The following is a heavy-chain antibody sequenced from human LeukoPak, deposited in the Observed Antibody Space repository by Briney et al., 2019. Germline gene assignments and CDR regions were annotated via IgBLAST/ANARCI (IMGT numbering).Heavy chain of an antibody. Sequence: GGSLRLSCTASGFTLNAYSMNWVRQAPGQGLEWVSYISSSSSTIYYADSVKGRFTISRDNAKNSLYLQMNSLRAEDTAVYYCAKIPYSSSWYGTPNWFDPWGQGTLVTVSS. CDR1: GFTLNAYS. D-gene: IGHD6-13*01. V-gene: IGHV3-48*01. CDR3: AKIPYSSSWYGTPNWFDP. CDR2: ISSSSSTI. J-gene: IGHJ5*02.